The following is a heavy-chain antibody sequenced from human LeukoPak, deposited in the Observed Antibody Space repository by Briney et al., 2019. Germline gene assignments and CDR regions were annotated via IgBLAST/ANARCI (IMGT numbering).Heavy chain of an antibody. Sequence: GGPLRLSCAASGFTFSNYEMNWVRQAPGKGLECVSYISSSGSTIYYADSVKGRFTISRDNAKNSLYLQMNSLRDEDTAVYYCSFRQSGSYLRFDPWGQGTLVTVSS. J-gene: IGHJ5*02. CDR1: GFTFSNYE. D-gene: IGHD1-26*01. CDR3: SFRQSGSYLRFDP. V-gene: IGHV3-48*03. CDR2: ISSSGSTI.